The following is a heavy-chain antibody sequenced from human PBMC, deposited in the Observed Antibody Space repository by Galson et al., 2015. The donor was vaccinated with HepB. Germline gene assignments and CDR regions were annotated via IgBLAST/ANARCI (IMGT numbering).Heavy chain of an antibody. D-gene: IGHD3-16*01. CDR2: ISNGGDST. J-gene: IGHJ4*02. CDR3: ARRAETAKLIPYYFDS. V-gene: IGHV3-23*01. CDR1: GFTIRTYA. Sequence: SLRLSCAASGFTIRTYAMTWVRQAPGKGLEWVSSISNGGDSTYYADSVKGRFTISRDSAKNTLYLQMNSVRAEDTAMYYCARRAETAKLIPYYFDSWGQGTLVTVSS.